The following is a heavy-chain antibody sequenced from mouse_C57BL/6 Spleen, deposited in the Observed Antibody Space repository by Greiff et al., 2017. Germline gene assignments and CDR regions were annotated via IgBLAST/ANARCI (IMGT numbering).Heavy chain of an antibody. CDR2: INPSTGGT. J-gene: IGHJ2*01. V-gene: IGHV1-42*01. D-gene: IGHD1-1*01. Sequence: VHVKQSGPELVKPGASVKISCKASGYSFTGYYMNWVKQSPEKSLEWIGEINPSTGGTTYNQKFKAKATLTVDKSSSTAYMQLKSLTSEDSAVYYCARRGVVGFDYWGQGTTLTVSS. CDR3: ARRGVVGFDY. CDR1: GYSFTGYY.